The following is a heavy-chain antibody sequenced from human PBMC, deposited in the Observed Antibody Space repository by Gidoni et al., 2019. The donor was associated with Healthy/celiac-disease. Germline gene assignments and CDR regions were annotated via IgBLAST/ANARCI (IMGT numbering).Heavy chain of an antibody. CDR3: SRPYYYDSSGYNNWFDP. D-gene: IGHD3-22*01. CDR1: AFTSRNAW. CDR2: IKSNTDVGTT. Sequence: EVQLVESGGGLVQPWRSLRVACAASAFTSRNAWMSWVRQAPGKGLEWVGLIKSNTDVGTTDYAAPVKGRFTISSDDSKNTLYLQMNSLKSEDTAVYYGSRPYYYDSSGYNNWFDPWGQGTLVTVSS. J-gene: IGHJ5*02. V-gene: IGHV3-15*01.